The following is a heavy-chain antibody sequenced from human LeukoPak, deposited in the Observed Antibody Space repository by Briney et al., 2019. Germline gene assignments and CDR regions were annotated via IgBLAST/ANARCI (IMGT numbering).Heavy chain of an antibody. Sequence: SEILSLTCTVSGGSIGTYDWGWIRQSPGKGLEWIGYIDKTGSIYYNPSLYSRVTMSEDTSRKHFSLKLDSVTAADTAIYYCASGPWELDYWGQGTLVTVSS. J-gene: IGHJ4*02. D-gene: IGHD1-26*01. CDR2: IDKTGSI. CDR1: GGSIGTYD. CDR3: ASGPWELDY. V-gene: IGHV4-59*08.